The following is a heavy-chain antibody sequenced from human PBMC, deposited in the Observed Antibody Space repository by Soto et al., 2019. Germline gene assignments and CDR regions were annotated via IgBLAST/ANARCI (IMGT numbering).Heavy chain of an antibody. V-gene: IGHV3-30*03. J-gene: IGHJ4*02. Sequence: QVQLVESGGGVVQPGRSLRLSCAASGFTFSSYGMHWVRQAPGKGLEWVAVISYDGSNKYYADSVKGRFTISRDNSKNTLYLQMNSLRAEDTAVYYCAGRPGESDYWGQGTLVTVSS. CDR2: ISYDGSNK. CDR1: GFTFSSYG. CDR3: AGRPGESDY.